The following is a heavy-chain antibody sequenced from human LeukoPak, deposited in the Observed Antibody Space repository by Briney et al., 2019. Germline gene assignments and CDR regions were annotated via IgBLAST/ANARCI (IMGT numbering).Heavy chain of an antibody. CDR2: ISYDGSNK. D-gene: IGHD3-22*01. J-gene: IGHJ4*02. Sequence: PGRSLRLSCAASGFTFSSYGMHWVRQAPGKGLEWVAVISYDGSNKYYADSVKGRFTISRDNSKNTLYLQMNSLRVEDTAVYYCAKDYYYDSSGYLYYFDYWGQGTLVTVSS. V-gene: IGHV3-30*18. CDR3: AKDYYYDSSGYLYYFDY. CDR1: GFTFSSYG.